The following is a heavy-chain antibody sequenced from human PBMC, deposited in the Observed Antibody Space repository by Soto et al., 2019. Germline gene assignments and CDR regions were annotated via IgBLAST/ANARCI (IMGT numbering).Heavy chain of an antibody. CDR3: ARLGSIAAAQIDY. Sequence: QLQLQESGPGLVKPSETLSLTCTVSGGSISSSSHYWGLIRQPPGKGLEWIGSIYYSGSTYYNPSLKSRVTISVDTSKNQFSLKLSSVTAADTAVYYCARLGSIAAAQIDYWGQGTLVTVSS. J-gene: IGHJ4*02. D-gene: IGHD6-13*01. CDR2: IYYSGST. CDR1: GGSISSSSHY. V-gene: IGHV4-39*01.